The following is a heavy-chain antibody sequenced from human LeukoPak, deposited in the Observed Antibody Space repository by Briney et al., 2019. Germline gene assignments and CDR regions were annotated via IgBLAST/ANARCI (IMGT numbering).Heavy chain of an antibody. CDR1: GFTFSSYW. Sequence: PGGSLRLSCAASGFTFSSYWMSWVRQAPGKGLEWVANIKQDGSEKYYVDSVKGRFTISRDNAKNSLYLQMNSLRAEDTALYYXXXXXRKWEFSPDAFDIWGQGTMVTVSS. CDR3: XXXXRKWEFSPDAFDI. V-gene: IGHV3-7*03. J-gene: IGHJ3*02. D-gene: IGHD1-26*01. CDR2: IKQDGSEK.